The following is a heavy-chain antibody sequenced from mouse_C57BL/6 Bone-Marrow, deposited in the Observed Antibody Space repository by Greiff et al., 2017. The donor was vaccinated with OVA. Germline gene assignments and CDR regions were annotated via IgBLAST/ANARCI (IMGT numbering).Heavy chain of an antibody. CDR1: GYTFTSYW. J-gene: IGHJ2*01. CDR2: IDPSDSYT. D-gene: IGHD4-1*01. V-gene: IGHV1-59*01. Sequence: QVQLQQPGAELVRPGTSVKLSCKASGYTFTSYWMHWVKQRPGQGLEWIGVIDPSDSYTNYNQKFKGKATLTVDTSSSTAYMQLSSLTSEDSAVYYCARRRNWLDYWAKAPLSQSPQ. CDR3: ARRRNWLDY.